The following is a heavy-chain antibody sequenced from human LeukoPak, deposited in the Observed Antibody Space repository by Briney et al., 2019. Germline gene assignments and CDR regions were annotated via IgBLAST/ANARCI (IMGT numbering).Heavy chain of an antibody. V-gene: IGHV3-74*01. CDR3: ARGHYYAMDV. CDR1: GFIFSSYW. J-gene: IGHJ6*02. Sequence: GGSLRLSCAASGFIFSSYWMHWVRQAPGKGLGWVSRINSDGSSTSYADSVKGRFTIYRDNAKTTLYLQMNSLRAEDTAMYYCARGHYYAMDVWGQGTTVTVSS. CDR2: INSDGSST.